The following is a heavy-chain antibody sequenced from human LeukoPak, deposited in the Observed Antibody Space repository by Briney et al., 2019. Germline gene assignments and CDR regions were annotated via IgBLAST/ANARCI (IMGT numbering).Heavy chain of an antibody. CDR1: GYGFTSYW. D-gene: IGHD5-24*01. V-gene: IGHV5-51*01. J-gene: IGHJ4*02. Sequence: GASLQISCKGSGYGFTSYWIGWVRQMPGKGLEWMGIIYPGDSDTRYSPSFQGQATISADKSISTAYLQWSSLKASDTAMYYCARLGANVEMATIGYWGQGTLVTVSS. CDR2: IYPGDSDT. CDR3: ARLGANVEMATIGY.